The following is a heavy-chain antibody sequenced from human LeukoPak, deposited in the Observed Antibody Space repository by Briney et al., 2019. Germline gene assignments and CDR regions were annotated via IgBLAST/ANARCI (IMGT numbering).Heavy chain of an antibody. V-gene: IGHV3-53*01. J-gene: IGHJ4*02. D-gene: IGHD3-22*01. Sequence: GGSLRLSCAASGFIVCSNYMSWVRQAPGKGLEWVSVISSGGNTYYADSVKGRFTISRDNSKNTVFLQMNSLRAEDTAVYYCAREVRGYYFDYWGQGTLVTVSS. CDR2: ISSGGNT. CDR1: GFIVCSNY. CDR3: AREVRGYYFDY.